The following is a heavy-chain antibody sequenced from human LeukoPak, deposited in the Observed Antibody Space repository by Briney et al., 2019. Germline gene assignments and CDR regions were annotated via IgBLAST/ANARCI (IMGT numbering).Heavy chain of an antibody. Sequence: GGSLRLSCAASGFTFSSYAMHWVRQAPGKGLEWVAVISYDGSNKYYADSVKGRFTISRDNSKNTLYLQMNSLRAEDTAVYYCAKANSYYYDSSGYYGIDYWGQGTLVTVSS. J-gene: IGHJ4*02. V-gene: IGHV3-30*04. CDR2: ISYDGSNK. D-gene: IGHD3-22*01. CDR1: GFTFSSYA. CDR3: AKANSYYYDSSGYYGIDY.